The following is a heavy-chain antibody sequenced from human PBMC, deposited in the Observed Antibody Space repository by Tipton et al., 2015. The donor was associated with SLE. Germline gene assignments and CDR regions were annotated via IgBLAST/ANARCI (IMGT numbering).Heavy chain of an antibody. V-gene: IGHV4-34*01. CDR1: GGSFSGYY. Sequence: TLSLTCAVYGGSFSGYYWSWIRQPPGKGLEWIGEINHSGSTNYNPSLKSRVTISVDTSKNQFSLKLSSVTAADTAVYYCAREAAGTGGFDYWGQGTLVTVSS. CDR3: AREAAGTGGFDY. D-gene: IGHD6-13*01. J-gene: IGHJ4*02. CDR2: INHSGST.